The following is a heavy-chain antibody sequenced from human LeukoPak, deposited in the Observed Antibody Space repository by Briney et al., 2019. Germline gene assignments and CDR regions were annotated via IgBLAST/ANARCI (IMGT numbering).Heavy chain of an antibody. CDR3: ARDAVPSGRSWFDP. CDR1: GFTFEDYG. V-gene: IGHV3-20*04. Sequence: GGSLRLSCTVSGFTFEDYGMNWVRQVPGKEPEWVSGLNWNGGGRRYADSVKGRFIISRDNAKGVLYLQLNDLRVEDTPLYYCARDAVPSGRSWFDPWGQGTLVTVSS. CDR2: LNWNGGGR. D-gene: IGHD4-17*01. J-gene: IGHJ5*02.